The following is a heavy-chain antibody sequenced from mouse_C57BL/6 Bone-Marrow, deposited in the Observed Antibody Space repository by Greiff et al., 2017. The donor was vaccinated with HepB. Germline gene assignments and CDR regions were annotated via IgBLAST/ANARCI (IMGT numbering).Heavy chain of an antibody. CDR3: AYYDYSYFDY. CDR1: GYTFTSYT. D-gene: IGHD2-4*01. CDR2: INPSSGYT. J-gene: IGHJ2*01. Sequence: LVESGAELARPGASVKMSCKASGYTFTSYTMHWVKQRPGQGLEWIGYINPSSGYTKYNQKFKDKATLTADKSSSTAYMQLSSLTSEDSAVDSCAYYDYSYFDYWGQGTTLTVSA. V-gene: IGHV1-4*01.